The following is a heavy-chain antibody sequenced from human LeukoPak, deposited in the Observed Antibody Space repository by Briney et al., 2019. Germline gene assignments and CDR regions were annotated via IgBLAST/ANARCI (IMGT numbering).Heavy chain of an antibody. CDR1: GGTFSSYA. CDR3: ARGRITMIRCFDY. CDR2: IIPIFGTA. J-gene: IGHJ4*02. V-gene: IGHV1-69*01. D-gene: IGHD3-22*01. Sequence: SVKVSCKDSGGTFSSYAISWVRQAPGQGLEWMGGIIPIFGTANYAQKFQGRVTITADESTSTAYMELSSLRSEDTAVYYCARGRITMIRCFDYWGQGTLVTVSS.